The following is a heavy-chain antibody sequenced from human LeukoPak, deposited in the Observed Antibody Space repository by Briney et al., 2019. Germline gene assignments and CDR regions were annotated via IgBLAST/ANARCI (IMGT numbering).Heavy chain of an antibody. V-gene: IGHV4-39*07. CDR3: ASLRRDGYNCNDY. D-gene: IGHD5-24*01. CDR1: GGSISSSSYY. J-gene: IGHJ4*02. Sequence: PSETLSLTCTVSGGSISSSSYYWGWIRQPPGKGLEWIGSIYYSGSTYYNPSLKSRVTISVDTSKNQFSLKLSSVTAADTAVYYCASLRRDGYNCNDYWGRGTLVTVSS. CDR2: IYYSGST.